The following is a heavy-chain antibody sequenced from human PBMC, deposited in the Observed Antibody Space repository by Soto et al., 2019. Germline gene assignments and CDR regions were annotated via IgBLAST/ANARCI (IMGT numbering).Heavy chain of an antibody. CDR2: INAGNGNT. D-gene: IGHD1-26*01. Sequence: QVQLVQSGAEVKKPGASVKVSCKASGYTFTSYAMHWVRQAPGQRLEWMGWINAGNGNTKYSQKFQGRVTITRDTSASTAYMELSSLRSEDTAVYYCAREPNRSWSYPLDYWGQGTLVTVSS. V-gene: IGHV1-3*01. CDR3: AREPNRSWSYPLDY. J-gene: IGHJ4*02. CDR1: GYTFTSYA.